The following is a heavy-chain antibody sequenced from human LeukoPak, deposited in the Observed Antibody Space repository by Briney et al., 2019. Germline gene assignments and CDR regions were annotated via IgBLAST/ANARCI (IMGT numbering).Heavy chain of an antibody. CDR1: GGSISSGGSS. J-gene: IGHJ4*02. CDR3: ARALDVGQGPKFDY. D-gene: IGHD1-1*01. V-gene: IGHV4-30-2*01. CDR2: IYHSGST. Sequence: SQTLSLTCAVSGGSISSGGSSWSWIRQPPGKGLEWIGYIYHSGSTYYNPSLKSRVTISVDRSKNQFSLKLSSVTAADTAVYYCARALDVGQGPKFDYWGQGTLVTVSS.